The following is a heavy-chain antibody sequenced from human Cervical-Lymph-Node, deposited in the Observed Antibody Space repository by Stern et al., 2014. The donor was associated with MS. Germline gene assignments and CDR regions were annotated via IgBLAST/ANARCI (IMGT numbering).Heavy chain of an antibody. CDR2: INTYAGTP. CDR3: ARLEPYSSSFF. D-gene: IGHD6-6*01. CDR1: GDTFTSYA. J-gene: IGHJ4*02. V-gene: IGHV7-4-1*02. Sequence: VQLGESGSELKKPGASVKVSCKASGDTFTSYAMNWVRQAPGQGLEWMGLINTYAGTPTYAQGFTGRFVFSLDTSVSTAYLQISSLKAEDTAVYYCARLEPYSSSFFWGQGTLVTVSS.